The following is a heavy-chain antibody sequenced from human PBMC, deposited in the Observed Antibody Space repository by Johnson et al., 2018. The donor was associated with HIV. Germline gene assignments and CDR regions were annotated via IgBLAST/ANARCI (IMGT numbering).Heavy chain of an antibody. CDR3: ARDAPDSGSYHAFDI. CDR2: ISGGSAGP. V-gene: IGHV3-11*06. D-gene: IGHD1-26*01. Sequence: QVQLVESGGGLVKPGGSLRLSCVGSGFTFSDYYMSWVRQAPGKGLEWIAYISGGSAGPFYADSVKGRFTISRDDSKNTAYLQLNSLRAEDTAVYYCARDAPDSGSYHAFDIWGQGTMVTVSS. J-gene: IGHJ3*02. CDR1: GFTFSDYY.